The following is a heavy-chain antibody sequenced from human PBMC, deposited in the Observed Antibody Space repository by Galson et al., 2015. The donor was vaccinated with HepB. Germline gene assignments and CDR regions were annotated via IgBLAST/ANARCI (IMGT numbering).Heavy chain of an antibody. J-gene: IGHJ4*02. D-gene: IGHD5-12*01. V-gene: IGHV5-51*01. Sequence: QSGAEVKKPGESLRMSCQASGYSFATYWIGWVRQMPGKGLEWMGIIYPVDSDTRYSPSFEGQVTMSVDNSLRTAYLQWSSLKASDTAMYYCAAAVGSDGNNFNYWGQGTLVTVSS. CDR2: IYPVDSDT. CDR1: GYSFATYW. CDR3: AAAVGSDGNNFNY.